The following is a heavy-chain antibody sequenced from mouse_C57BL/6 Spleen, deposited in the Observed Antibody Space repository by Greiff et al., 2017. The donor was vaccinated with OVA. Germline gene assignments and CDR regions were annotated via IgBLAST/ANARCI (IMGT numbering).Heavy chain of an antibody. Sequence: QVQLQQSGAELARPGASVKMSCKASGYTFTSYTMHWVKQRPGQGLEWIGYINPSSGYTKYNQKFKDKATLTADKSSSPAYMQLSSLTSEDSAFYYCARSYYGSSYGAMDYWGQGTSVTVSS. CDR1: GYTFTSYT. D-gene: IGHD1-1*01. CDR3: ARSYYGSSYGAMDY. J-gene: IGHJ4*01. V-gene: IGHV1-4*01. CDR2: INPSSGYT.